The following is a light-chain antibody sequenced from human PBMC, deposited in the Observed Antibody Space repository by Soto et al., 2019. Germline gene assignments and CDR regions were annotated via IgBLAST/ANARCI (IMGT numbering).Light chain of an antibody. J-gene: IGKJ5*01. CDR2: DAS. CDR1: QSISSY. CDR3: QQYDNLPIT. V-gene: IGKV1-33*01. Sequence: DIQMTQSPSSLSASVGDRVTITCRASQSISSYLNWYHQKPGKAPKLLIYDASNLETGVPSRFSGSGSGTDFTFTISSLQPEDIATYYCQQYDNLPITFGQGTRLEIK.